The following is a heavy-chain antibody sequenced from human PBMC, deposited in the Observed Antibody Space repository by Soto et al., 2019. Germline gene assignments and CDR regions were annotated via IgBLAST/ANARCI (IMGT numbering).Heavy chain of an antibody. Sequence: LRLSCAASGFTFSSYGMHWVRQAPGKGLEWVAVISYDGSNKYYADSVKGRFTISRDNSKNTLYLQMNSLRAEDTAVYYCAKSGSGSYFPSLANWFDPWGQGTLVTVSS. D-gene: IGHD3-10*01. CDR2: ISYDGSNK. V-gene: IGHV3-30*18. J-gene: IGHJ5*02. CDR3: AKSGSGSYFPSLANWFDP. CDR1: GFTFSSYG.